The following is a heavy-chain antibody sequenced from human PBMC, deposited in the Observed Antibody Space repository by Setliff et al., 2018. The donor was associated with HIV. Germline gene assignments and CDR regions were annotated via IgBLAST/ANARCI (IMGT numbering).Heavy chain of an antibody. Sequence: PSETLSLTCTVSGGSINTYWSWIRQPPGKGLEWIGHIFTSGSTNYNPSLKSRVSISLDTSKNQFSLKLSSVTAADTAMYYCARGRGSYWGQGTLVTVS. CDR2: IFTSGST. CDR1: GGSINTY. J-gene: IGHJ4*02. CDR3: ARGRGSY. D-gene: IGHD1-26*01. V-gene: IGHV4-4*08.